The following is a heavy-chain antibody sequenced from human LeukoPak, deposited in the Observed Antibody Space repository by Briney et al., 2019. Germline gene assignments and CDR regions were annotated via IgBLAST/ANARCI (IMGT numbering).Heavy chain of an antibody. V-gene: IGHV3-74*01. D-gene: IGHD3-10*01. CDR2: INSDGRII. CDR3: ARGRGWYFDL. Sequence: PGGSLRLSCAASGFTFSNYWMHRVRQVPGKGLVWVSHINSDGRIINYADSVKGRLTISRDNAKNTLYLQMNSLRVEDTAVYYCARGRGWYFDLWGRGTLVTVSS. CDR1: GFTFSNYW. J-gene: IGHJ2*01.